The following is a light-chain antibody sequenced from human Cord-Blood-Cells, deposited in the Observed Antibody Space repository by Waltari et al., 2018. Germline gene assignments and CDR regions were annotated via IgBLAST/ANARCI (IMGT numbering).Light chain of an antibody. Sequence: QSALTQPPSASGSPGQSVTISCTGTSSDVGGYNYVSWYQQHPGKAPKLMIYEVSKRPSGVPDRFSGSKSVNTVSLTVAGLQAEDEADYYCSSYAGSNNWVFGGGTKLTVL. J-gene: IGLJ3*02. CDR2: EVS. CDR1: SSDVGGYNY. CDR3: SSYAGSNNWV. V-gene: IGLV2-8*01.